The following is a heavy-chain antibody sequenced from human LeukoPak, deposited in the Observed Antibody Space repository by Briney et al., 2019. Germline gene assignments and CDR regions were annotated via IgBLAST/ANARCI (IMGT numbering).Heavy chain of an antibody. CDR1: GGSISNYY. V-gene: IGHV4-59*12. D-gene: IGHD2-15*01. Sequence: SETLSLTCTVSGGSISNYYWSWIRQPPGKGLEWIGYIYYSGSTNYNPSLKSRVTISVDTSKSQFSLNLSSVTAADTAVYYCARDLVENSRGHDFWGQGILVIVSS. CDR2: IYYSGST. J-gene: IGHJ4*02. CDR3: ARDLVENSRGHDF.